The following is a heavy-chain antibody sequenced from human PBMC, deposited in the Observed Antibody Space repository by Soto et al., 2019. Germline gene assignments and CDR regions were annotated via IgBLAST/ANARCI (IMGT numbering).Heavy chain of an antibody. Sequence: QVQLVQSGAEVKKPGASVKVSCKASGYTFTSYDINWVRQATGQGLEWMGWMNPNSGNTGYAQKCQGVVTRTRNTSRSAAYMELSSLRAEDTAVYYCARVQGRWFGEVLIRSYYYYYYMGVWGKGTTVTVSS. CDR3: ARVQGRWFGEVLIRSYYYYYYMGV. D-gene: IGHD3-10*01. J-gene: IGHJ6*03. V-gene: IGHV1-8*01. CDR2: MNPNSGNT. CDR1: GYTFTSYD.